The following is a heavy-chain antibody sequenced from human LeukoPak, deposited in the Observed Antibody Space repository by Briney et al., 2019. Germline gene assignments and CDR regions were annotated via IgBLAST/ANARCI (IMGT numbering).Heavy chain of an antibody. D-gene: IGHD2-15*01. CDR2: ISAYNGNT. CDR3: ASIGYCSGGSCTYSYLYAFDI. CDR1: GYTFTSYD. J-gene: IGHJ3*02. V-gene: IGHV1-18*01. Sequence: GASVKVSCKASGYTFTSYDINWVRQATGQGLEWMGWISAYNGNTNYAQKLQGRVTMTTDTSTSTAYMELRSLRSDDTAVYYCASIGYCSGGSCTYSYLYAFDIWGQGTMVTVSS.